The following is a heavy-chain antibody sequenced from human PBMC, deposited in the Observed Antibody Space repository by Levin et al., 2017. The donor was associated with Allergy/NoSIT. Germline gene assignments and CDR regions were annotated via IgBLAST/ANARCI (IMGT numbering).Heavy chain of an antibody. D-gene: IGHD4-17*01. CDR3: TTMTTVTTFYYYGMDV. CDR1: GFTFSGSA. Sequence: PGGSLRLSCAASGFTFSGSAMHWVRQASGKGLEWVGRIRSKANSYATAYAASVKGRFTISRDDSKNTAYLQMNSLKTEDTAVYYCTTMTTVTTFYYYGMDVWGQGTTVTVSS. J-gene: IGHJ6*02. V-gene: IGHV3-73*01. CDR2: IRSKANSYAT.